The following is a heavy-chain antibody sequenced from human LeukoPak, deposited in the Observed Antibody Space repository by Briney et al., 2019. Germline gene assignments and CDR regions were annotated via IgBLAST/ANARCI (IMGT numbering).Heavy chain of an antibody. D-gene: IGHD1-26*01. CDR3: ARHQWVPAFDI. V-gene: IGHV4-59*08. CDR2: IYYSGST. J-gene: IGHJ3*02. Sequence: SETLSLTCTVSGGSISTFYWNWIRQPPGKGLEWIGYIYYSGSTNYNPSLESRVTISVDTSKNQFSLKLSSVTAADTAVYFCARHQWVPAFDIWGQGTMVTVSS. CDR1: GGSISTFY.